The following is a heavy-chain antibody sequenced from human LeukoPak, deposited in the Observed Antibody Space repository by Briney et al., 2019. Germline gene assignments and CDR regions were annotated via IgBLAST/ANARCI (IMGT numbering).Heavy chain of an antibody. CDR1: GGSFSGYY. Sequence: PSETLSLTCAVYGGSFSGYYWSWIRHPPGKGLEWIGEINHSGSTNFNPSLKSRVTISVDTSKNQFSLKLSSVTAADTAVYYCASHRGVTAAFDIWGQGTMVTVSS. CDR2: INHSGST. CDR3: ASHRGVTAAFDI. J-gene: IGHJ3*02. V-gene: IGHV4-34*01. D-gene: IGHD3-10*01.